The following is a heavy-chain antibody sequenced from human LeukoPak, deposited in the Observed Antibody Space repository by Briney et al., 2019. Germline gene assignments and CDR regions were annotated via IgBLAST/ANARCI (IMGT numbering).Heavy chain of an antibody. CDR2: INPSGST. V-gene: IGHV4-34*01. J-gene: IGHJ6*03. CDR3: ARGGGNYYMDV. Sequence: SETLSLTCAVYGGSFRGYYWSWIRQPPGKGLVWIGEINPSGSTNHNPSLSGRVTISVDTSKNQFSLPLSTVTAADTAVYYCARGGGNYYMDVWAKGTTVTVSS. CDR1: GGSFRGYY. D-gene: IGHD3-16*01.